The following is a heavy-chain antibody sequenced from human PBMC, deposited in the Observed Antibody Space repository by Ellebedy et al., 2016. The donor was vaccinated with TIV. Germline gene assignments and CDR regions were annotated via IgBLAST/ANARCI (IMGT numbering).Heavy chain of an antibody. J-gene: IGHJ4*02. CDR1: GGSFSGYY. V-gene: IGHV4-34*01. Sequence: GSLRLSCAVYGGSFSGYYWSWVRQPPGKGLEWIGEVNQSGRTNYHPSLKSRVTISMDTSKNQFSLRLSSVTAADTAVYYCAEGRSGWYYFDYWGQGTLVTVSS. CDR3: AEGRSGWYYFDY. D-gene: IGHD6-13*01. CDR2: VNQSGRT.